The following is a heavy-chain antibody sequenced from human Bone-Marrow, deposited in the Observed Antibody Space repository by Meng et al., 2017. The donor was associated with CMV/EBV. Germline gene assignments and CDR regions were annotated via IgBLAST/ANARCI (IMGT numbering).Heavy chain of an antibody. V-gene: IGHV3-33*06. J-gene: IGHJ6*02. CDR2: IWYDGSNK. D-gene: IGHD3-3*01. Sequence: GGSLRLSCAASGFTFSSYGMHWVRQAPGKGLEWVAVIWYDGSNKYYADSVKGRFTISRDNSKNTLYLQMNSLRAEDTAVYYCAKGTYDFWSGYIRNYYYGMDVWGQGTTVTV. CDR3: AKGTYDFWSGYIRNYYYGMDV. CDR1: GFTFSSYG.